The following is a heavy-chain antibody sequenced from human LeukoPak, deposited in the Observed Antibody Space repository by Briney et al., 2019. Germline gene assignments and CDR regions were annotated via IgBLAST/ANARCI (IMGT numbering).Heavy chain of an antibody. J-gene: IGHJ5*02. Sequence: GESLKISCKGSGYSFTSYWIGWVRQMPGKGLEWMGWISAYNGNTNYAQKLQGRVTMTTDTSTSTAYMGLRSLRSDDTAVYYCARFFTVILNWFDPWGQGTLVTVSS. CDR2: ISAYNGNT. CDR3: ARFFTVILNWFDP. CDR1: GYSFTSYW. V-gene: IGHV1-18*04. D-gene: IGHD4-17*01.